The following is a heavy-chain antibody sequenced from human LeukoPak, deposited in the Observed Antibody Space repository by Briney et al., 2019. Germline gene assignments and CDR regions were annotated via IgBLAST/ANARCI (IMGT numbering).Heavy chain of an antibody. Sequence: GGSLRLSCAASGFTFSSYWMHWVRQAPGKGLVWVSRINSDGSSTSYADSVKGRFTISRDNAKNTLYLQMNSLRAEDTAVYYCASSLGAWFGVWENAFDIWGQGTLVTVSS. CDR2: INSDGSST. J-gene: IGHJ3*02. CDR3: ASSLGAWFGVWENAFDI. V-gene: IGHV3-74*01. D-gene: IGHD3-10*01. CDR1: GFTFSSYW.